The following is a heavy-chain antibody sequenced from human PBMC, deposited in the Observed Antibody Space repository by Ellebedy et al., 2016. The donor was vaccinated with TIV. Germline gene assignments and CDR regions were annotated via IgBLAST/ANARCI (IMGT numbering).Heavy chain of an antibody. CDR3: VSMASGDFDY. D-gene: IGHD5-24*01. V-gene: IGHV3-21*06. Sequence: PGGSLRLSCAASGFTFSFYSMNWVRQAPGKGLEWVSSISSSSNHIYYADSVKGRFTISRDNAKNSMHLQMNSLRAEDTAVYYCVSMASGDFDYWGQGTLVTVSS. J-gene: IGHJ4*02. CDR2: ISSSSNHI. CDR1: GFTFSFYS.